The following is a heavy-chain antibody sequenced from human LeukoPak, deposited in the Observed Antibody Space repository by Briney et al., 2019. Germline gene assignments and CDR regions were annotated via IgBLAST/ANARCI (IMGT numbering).Heavy chain of an antibody. D-gene: IGHD3-3*01. Sequence: PGRSLRLSCAASGFTFSSYAMHWVRQAPGKGLEWVAGISYDGSNKYYAASVKGRFTISRDNSKNTLYLQMNSLRAEDTAVYYCARGGGIDFWSGYDAFDIWGQGTMVTVSS. J-gene: IGHJ3*02. CDR3: ARGGGIDFWSGYDAFDI. CDR1: GFTFSSYA. CDR2: ISYDGSNK. V-gene: IGHV3-30*01.